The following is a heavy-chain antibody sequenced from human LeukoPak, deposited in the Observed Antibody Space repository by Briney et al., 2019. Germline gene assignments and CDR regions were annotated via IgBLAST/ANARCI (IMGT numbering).Heavy chain of an antibody. V-gene: IGHV4-34*01. CDR1: GGSFSGYY. CDR2: INHSGST. D-gene: IGHD3-10*01. J-gene: IGHJ5*02. Sequence: PSETLSLTCAVYGGSFSGYYWSWIRQPPGKGLEWIGEINHSGSTNYNPSLKSRVTISVDTSKNKFSLKLSSVTSADTAVYYCARGPSGSGSYYSWFDPWGQGTLVTVSS. CDR3: ARGPSGSGSYYSWFDP.